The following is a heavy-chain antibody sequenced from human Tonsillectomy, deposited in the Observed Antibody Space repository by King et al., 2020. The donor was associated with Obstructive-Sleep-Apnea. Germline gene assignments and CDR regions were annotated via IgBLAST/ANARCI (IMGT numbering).Heavy chain of an antibody. V-gene: IGHV3-74*01. CDR1: GFTFSSYW. Sequence: VQLVESGGGLVQPGGSLRLSCAASGFTFSSYWMHWVRQAPGKGVVWDSRINSDGSSTRYADSVEGRFTISRDNAKNTLYLQMNSLRAEDTAVYYCARDQWLADYFDYWGQGTLVTVSS. CDR3: ARDQWLADYFDY. J-gene: IGHJ4*02. D-gene: IGHD6-19*01. CDR2: INSDGSST.